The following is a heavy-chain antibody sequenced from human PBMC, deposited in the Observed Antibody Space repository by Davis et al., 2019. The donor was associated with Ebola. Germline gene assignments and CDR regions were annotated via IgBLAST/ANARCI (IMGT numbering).Heavy chain of an antibody. D-gene: IGHD6-13*01. J-gene: IGHJ2*01. CDR2: ISYDGSNK. Sequence: PGGSLRLSCAASGFTFSSYAMHWVRQAPGKGLEWVAVISYDGSNKYYADSVKGRFTISRDNSKNTLYLQMNSLRAEDTAVYYCARDGGIAAAGWYFDLWGRGTLVTVSS. V-gene: IGHV3-30-3*01. CDR3: ARDGGIAAAGWYFDL. CDR1: GFTFSSYA.